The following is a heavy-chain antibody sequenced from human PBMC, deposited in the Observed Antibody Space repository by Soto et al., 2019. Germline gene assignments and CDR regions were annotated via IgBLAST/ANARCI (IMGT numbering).Heavy chain of an antibody. J-gene: IGHJ4*02. CDR1: GGSIISGY. CDR2: ISYSVNT. D-gene: IGHD2-15*01. Sequence: SETLSLTCTVSGGSIISGYWSWIRQPPGKGLEWIGYISYSVNTNYNPSLKSRVTMSVDTPKNQFSLRLSSVTTADTAVYYCAGLRGYAGSPIDYWGQGALVTVSS. CDR3: AGLRGYAGSPIDY. V-gene: IGHV4-59*01.